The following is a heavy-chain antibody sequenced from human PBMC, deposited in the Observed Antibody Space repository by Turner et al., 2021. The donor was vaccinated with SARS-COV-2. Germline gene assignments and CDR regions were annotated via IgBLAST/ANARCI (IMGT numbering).Heavy chain of an antibody. Sequence: EVQLVETGGGLIKPGGSLRTSGAASGFTVSSNYMSWVRQAPGKGVEWVSVNYSGVSTYYADSVKGRFTIARDNSKNTLYLQMNGLRAEDTAVYYCARGPHPRGFDYWGQGTLVTVSS. V-gene: IGHV3-53*02. J-gene: IGHJ4*02. CDR3: ARGPHPRGFDY. D-gene: IGHD3-10*01. CDR2: NYSGVST. CDR1: GFTVSSNY.